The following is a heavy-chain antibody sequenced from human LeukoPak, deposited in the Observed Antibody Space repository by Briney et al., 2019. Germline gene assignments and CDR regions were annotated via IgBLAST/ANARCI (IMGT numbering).Heavy chain of an antibody. J-gene: IGHJ6*03. CDR2: IYTIGST. CDR3: ARVGSDHYGSGSYYTHYYMDV. D-gene: IGHD3-10*01. CDR1: GGSISSGSYY. Sequence: SQTLSLTCTVSGGSISSGSYYWSWIRQPAGKGLEWIGRIYTIGSTNYNPSLKSRVTISVDTSKDQFSLKLSSVTAADTAVYYCARVGSDHYGSGSYYTHYYMDVWGKGTTVTVSS. V-gene: IGHV4-61*02.